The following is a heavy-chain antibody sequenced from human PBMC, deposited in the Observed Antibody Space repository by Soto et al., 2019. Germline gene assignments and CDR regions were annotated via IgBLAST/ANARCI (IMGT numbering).Heavy chain of an antibody. D-gene: IGHD2-8*01. CDR2: IYSGGST. V-gene: IGHV3-53*01. J-gene: IGHJ6*02. CDR1: GFTVSSNY. Sequence: GGSLRLSCAASGFTVSSNYMSWFRQAPGKGLEWVSVIYSGGSTYYADSVKGRFTISRDNSKNTLYLQMNSLRAEDTAVYYCARGYCTNGVCYSYYYYGMDVWGQGTTVTVSS. CDR3: ARGYCTNGVCYSYYYYGMDV.